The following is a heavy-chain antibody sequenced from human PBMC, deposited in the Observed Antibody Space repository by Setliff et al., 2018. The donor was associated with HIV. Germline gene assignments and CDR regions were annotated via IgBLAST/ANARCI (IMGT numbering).Heavy chain of an antibody. Sequence: SETLSLTCTVSGGSISISDWSWIRQPPGKGLEWIGYIYTSGSTNYNPSLKSRVTISVDTSKNQFSLKLSSVTAADTAVYYCARGYYDSSGTFDYWGQGTLVTVSS. CDR2: IYTSGST. J-gene: IGHJ4*02. D-gene: IGHD3-22*01. CDR3: ARGYYDSSGTFDY. V-gene: IGHV4-4*09. CDR1: GGSISISD.